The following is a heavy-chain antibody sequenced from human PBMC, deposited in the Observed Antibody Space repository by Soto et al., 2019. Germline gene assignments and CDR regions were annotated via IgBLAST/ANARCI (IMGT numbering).Heavy chain of an antibody. V-gene: IGHV2-70*01. D-gene: IGHD6-19*01. CDR2: IDWDDDK. J-gene: IGHJ4*02. CDR1: GFSLSTSGMC. CDR3: ARLTRGEYGSGWQAHEY. Sequence: GPTRVNARQPLTLTCAFSGFSLSTSGMCVSWIRQPPGKALEWLALIDWDDDKYYSTSLKTRLTISKDTSKNQVVLTMTNMDPVDTATYYCARLTRGEYGSGWQAHEYWGQGTLVPVSS.